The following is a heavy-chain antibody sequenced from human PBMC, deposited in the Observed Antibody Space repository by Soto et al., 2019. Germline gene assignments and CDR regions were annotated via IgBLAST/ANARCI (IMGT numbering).Heavy chain of an antibody. CDR1: GGSIISNYW. V-gene: IGHV4-38-2*01. J-gene: IGHJ4*02. D-gene: IGHD3-3*01. CDR3: ARTDNVGYYPF. Sequence: SETLSLTCAVSGGSIISNYWWAWIPQSPGEGLVWIGSIYHSATTYYNPSLESRVITSVDTSESRFALRLTSVTAAESAVYYCARTDNVGYYPFWGQGTLVTVSS. CDR2: IYHSATT.